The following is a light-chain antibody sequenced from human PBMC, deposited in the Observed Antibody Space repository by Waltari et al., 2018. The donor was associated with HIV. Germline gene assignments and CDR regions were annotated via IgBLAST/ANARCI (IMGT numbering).Light chain of an antibody. CDR3: QSYDSSLSGHVL. V-gene: IGLV1-40*01. CDR1: SSNIGAGYA. Sequence: QPVLPQPPSVSGAPGQRVTISCTVSSSNIGAGYAVHCSQQLPGTAPKLLIYDNSHRPSGVPARFSGSKSGTSASMAITGLQTEDEAEYYCQSYDSSLSGHVLFGGGTILTVL. CDR2: DNS. J-gene: IGLJ2*01.